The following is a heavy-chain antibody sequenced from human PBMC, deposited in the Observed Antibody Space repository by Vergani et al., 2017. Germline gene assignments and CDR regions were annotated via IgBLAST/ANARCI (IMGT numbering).Heavy chain of an antibody. D-gene: IGHD4/OR15-4a*01. V-gene: IGHV4-59*01. CDR1: GGSLSSYY. Sequence: QVQLQASGPGLVKPSETLSLTCTVSGGSLSSYYWSWIRQPPGKGLEWIGYIYYSGSTNYNPSLKSRVTRAVDTSKNQFSLKLSSVTAADTAVYYCARATPSDGTNDYWGQGTLVTVSS. J-gene: IGHJ4*02. CDR3: ARATPSDGTNDY. CDR2: IYYSGST.